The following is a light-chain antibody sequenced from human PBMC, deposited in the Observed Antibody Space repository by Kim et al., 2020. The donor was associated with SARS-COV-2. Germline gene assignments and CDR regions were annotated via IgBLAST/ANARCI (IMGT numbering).Light chain of an antibody. CDR3: QAWDSSTAWV. Sequence: VSPGQTASITCSGDKLVDKYACWYQQKPGQTPVLVIYQDSKRPSGSPERFSGSNSGNTATLTISGTQAMDEADYYCQAWDSSTAWVFGGGTQLTVL. CDR2: QDS. CDR1: KLVDKY. J-gene: IGLJ3*02. V-gene: IGLV3-1*01.